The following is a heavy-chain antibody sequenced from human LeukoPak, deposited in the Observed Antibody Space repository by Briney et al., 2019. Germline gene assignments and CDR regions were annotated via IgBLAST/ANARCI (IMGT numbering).Heavy chain of an antibody. V-gene: IGHV4-59*08. CDR3: ARHEKLGQFDY. CDR1: SGSISSYY. Sequence: SETLSLTCTVSSGSISSYYWSWIRRPPGKGLEWIGYVYYSGSANYNPSLKSRVTISVDTSKNQFSLKLSSVTAADTAVYYCARHEKLGQFDYWGRGTLVTVSS. D-gene: IGHD3-10*01. CDR2: VYYSGSA. J-gene: IGHJ4*02.